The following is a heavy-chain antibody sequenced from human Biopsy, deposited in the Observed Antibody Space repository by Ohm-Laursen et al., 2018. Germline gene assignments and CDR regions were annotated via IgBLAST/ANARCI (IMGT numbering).Heavy chain of an antibody. V-gene: IGHV4-59*11. CDR2: ISHTGYT. D-gene: IGHD4-23*01. Sequence: GTLSLTCTVSGGSFTGHYWTWIRQPPGKGLEWIGHISHTGYTSYKSSLKSRVTISLDTSRKHFSLRLTSLAAADTAVYDCARGSNEYGGLYFPHWGQGTLVTVSS. CDR1: GGSFTGHY. CDR3: ARGSNEYGGLYFPH. J-gene: IGHJ1*01.